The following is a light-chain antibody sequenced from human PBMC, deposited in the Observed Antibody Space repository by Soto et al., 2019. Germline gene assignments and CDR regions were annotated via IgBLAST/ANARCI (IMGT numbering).Light chain of an antibody. CDR3: QQYNEYSRT. Sequence: DIQMTQSPSSLSASVGDRVTITCQASQDISNYLNWYQQKPGKAPNLLIYDASTLESGVPSRFSGSGSGTEFTLTISSLQPEDFGSYYCQQYNEYSRTFGQGTKVDI. CDR1: QDISNY. CDR2: DAS. J-gene: IGKJ1*01. V-gene: IGKV1-33*01.